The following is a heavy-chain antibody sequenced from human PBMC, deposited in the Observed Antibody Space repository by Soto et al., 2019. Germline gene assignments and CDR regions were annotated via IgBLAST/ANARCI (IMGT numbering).Heavy chain of an antibody. V-gene: IGHV3-21*01. J-gene: IGHJ6*02. CDR1: GFIFSSYS. CDR3: ARNPSSSWGYYSYGIDV. CDR2: ISNSGSYI. D-gene: IGHD6-13*01. Sequence: EVQLVESGGGLVKPGGSLRLSCAASGFIFSSYSMNWVRQAPGKGLEWVSSISNSGSYIYYADSVKGRFTISRDNAKNSLYLQMNSLRAEDTAVYYCARNPSSSWGYYSYGIDVWGQGTTVTVSS.